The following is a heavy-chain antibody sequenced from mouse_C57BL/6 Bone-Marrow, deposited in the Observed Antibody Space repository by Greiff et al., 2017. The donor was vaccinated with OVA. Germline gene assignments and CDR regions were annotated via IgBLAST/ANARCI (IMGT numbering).Heavy chain of an antibody. V-gene: IGHV1-19*01. Sequence: VQLQQSGPVLVKPGASVKMSCKASGYTFTDYYMNWVKQSHGKSLEWIGVINPYNGGTSYNQKFKGKATLTVDKSSSTAYMELNSLTSEDSAVYYCARGRVYYGNYVYAMDYWGQGTSVTVSS. CDR3: ARGRVYYGNYVYAMDY. CDR2: INPYNGGT. J-gene: IGHJ4*01. CDR1: GYTFTDYY. D-gene: IGHD2-1*01.